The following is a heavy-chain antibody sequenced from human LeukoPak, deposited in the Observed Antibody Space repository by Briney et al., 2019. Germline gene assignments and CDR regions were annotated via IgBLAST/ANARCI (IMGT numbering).Heavy chain of an antibody. CDR3: VRSEVTREGDH. CDR2: IRHDGSEK. J-gene: IGHJ4*02. CDR1: GFTFSSYA. V-gene: IGHV3-7*01. Sequence: GGSLRLSCAASGFTFSSYAIHWVRQVPGKGLEWVANIRHDGSEKYYVDSVKGRFTTSRDNARGSLFLQMNSLRAEDTAMYYCVRSEVTREGDHWGQGTLVTVSS. D-gene: IGHD1-14*01.